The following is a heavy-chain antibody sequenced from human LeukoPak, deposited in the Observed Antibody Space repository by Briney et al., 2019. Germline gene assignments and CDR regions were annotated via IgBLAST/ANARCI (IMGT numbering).Heavy chain of an antibody. V-gene: IGHV4-59*01. Sequence: SETLSLTCTVSGGSISSYYWSWIRQPPGKGLEWIGYIYYSGSTNYNPSLKSRVTISVDTSKNQFSLKLSSVTAADTAVYYCARDSLRSGYSDYWGQGTLVTVSS. CDR2: IYYSGST. J-gene: IGHJ4*02. CDR1: GGSISSYY. D-gene: IGHD2-15*01. CDR3: ARDSLRSGYSDY.